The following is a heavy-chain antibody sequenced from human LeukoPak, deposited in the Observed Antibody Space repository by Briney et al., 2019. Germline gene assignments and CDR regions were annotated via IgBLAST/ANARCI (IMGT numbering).Heavy chain of an antibody. V-gene: IGHV4-59*11. D-gene: IGHD2-15*01. CDR2: IHFSGST. CDR1: GGSISSHY. J-gene: IGHJ4*02. Sequence: PSETLSLTCTVSGGSISSHYWSWIRQPPGKGLEWIGYIHFSGSTQYNPSLKSRLTISVDTSKNHFSLKLRSLTAADTAIYYCARVLGSGYSDYWGQGTLVTVSS. CDR3: ARVLGSGYSDY.